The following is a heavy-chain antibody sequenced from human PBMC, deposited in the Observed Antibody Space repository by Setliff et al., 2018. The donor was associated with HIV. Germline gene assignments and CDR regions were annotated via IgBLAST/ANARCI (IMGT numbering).Heavy chain of an antibody. V-gene: IGHV4-34*01. D-gene: IGHD3-16*01. CDR2: INHSGST. CDR1: GGSFSGYY. CDR3: VHSLLGAPMVDY. J-gene: IGHJ4*02. Sequence: SETLSLTCAVYGGSFSGYYWSWIRQPPGKGLEWIGEINHSGSTNYNPSLKSRVTISVDTSKNQFSLKLSSVTAADTAMYYCVHSLLGAPMVDYWGQGTLVTVS.